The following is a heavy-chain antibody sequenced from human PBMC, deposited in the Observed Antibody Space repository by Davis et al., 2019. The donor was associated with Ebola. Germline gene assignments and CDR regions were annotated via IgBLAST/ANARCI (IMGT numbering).Heavy chain of an antibody. V-gene: IGHV4-59*01. CDR2: IYYSGST. J-gene: IGHJ5*02. Sequence: SETLSLTCTVSGGSISSYYWNWIRQPPGKGLEWIGYIYYSGSTNYNPSLKSRVTISVDTSKNQFSLKLSSVTAADTAVYYCARLDYDFWSGYRWFDPWGQGTLVTVSS. CDR3: ARLDYDFWSGYRWFDP. D-gene: IGHD3-3*01. CDR1: GGSISSYY.